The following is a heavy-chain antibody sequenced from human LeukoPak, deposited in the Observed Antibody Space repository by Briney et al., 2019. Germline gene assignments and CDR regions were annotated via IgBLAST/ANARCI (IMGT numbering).Heavy chain of an antibody. Sequence: GGSLRLSCAASGFTFSSYAMSWVRQAPGRGLEWVSAISGSGGSTYYADSVKGRFTISRDNSKNTLYLQMNSLRAEDTAVYYCAKDPSIAVAGTDYGMDVWGQGTTVTVSS. J-gene: IGHJ6*02. CDR1: GFTFSSYA. CDR2: ISGSGGST. CDR3: AKDPSIAVAGTDYGMDV. V-gene: IGHV3-23*01. D-gene: IGHD6-19*01.